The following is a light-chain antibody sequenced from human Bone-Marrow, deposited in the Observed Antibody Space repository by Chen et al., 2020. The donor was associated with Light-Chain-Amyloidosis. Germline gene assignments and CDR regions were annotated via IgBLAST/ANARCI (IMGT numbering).Light chain of an antibody. CDR1: NIGSTS. J-gene: IGLJ3*02. CDR3: QVWDRSSDRPV. CDR2: DDS. Sequence: SSVLTQPSSVSLAPGQTATIACGGNNIGSTSVHWYQQTPGQAPLLVVYDDSDRPSGIPERLSGSNSGNTATLTINRVEAGDEADYYCQVWDRSSDRPVFGGGTKLTVI. V-gene: IGLV3-21*02.